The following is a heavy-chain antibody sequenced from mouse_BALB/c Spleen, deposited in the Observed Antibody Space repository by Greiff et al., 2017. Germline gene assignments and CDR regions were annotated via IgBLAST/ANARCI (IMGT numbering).Heavy chain of an antibody. J-gene: IGHJ2*01. V-gene: IGHV1S56*01. CDR2: IYPGNVNT. Sequence: QVHLHQSGPELVKPGASVRISCKASGYTFTSYYIHWVKQRPGQGLEWIGWIYPGNVNTKYNEKFKGKATLTADKSSSTAYMQLSSLTSEDSAVYFCARAGTYYFDYWGQGTTLTVSS. CDR3: ARAGTYYFDY. CDR1: GYTFTSYY. D-gene: IGHD3-3*01.